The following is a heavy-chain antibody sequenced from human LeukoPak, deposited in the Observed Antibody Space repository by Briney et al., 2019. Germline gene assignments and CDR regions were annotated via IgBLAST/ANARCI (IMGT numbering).Heavy chain of an antibody. CDR3: ARSKNHYYGPLYYMDV. V-gene: IGHV1-2*02. CDR1: GYTFTGYY. D-gene: IGHD3-10*01. J-gene: IGHJ6*03. Sequence: VASVKVSCKASGYTFTGYYMHWVRQAPGQGLEWMGWINPNSGGTNYAQKFQGRVTMTRDTSISTAYMELSRLRSDDTAVYYCARSKNHYYGPLYYMDVWGKGTTVTISS. CDR2: INPNSGGT.